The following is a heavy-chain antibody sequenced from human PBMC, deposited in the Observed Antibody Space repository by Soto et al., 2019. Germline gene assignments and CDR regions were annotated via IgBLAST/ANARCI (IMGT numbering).Heavy chain of an antibody. D-gene: IGHD2-15*01. J-gene: IGHJ5*02. Sequence: LETLSLTCAFSGCSSSSSSYCWGWIRKPPGKGLEWIGNITYSGSTNYNPSLKSRVTISVDTSKNQFSLKLSSVTAADTAVYYCARGGMGYCSGGSCYSGWFDPWGQGTLVTVSS. CDR1: GCSSSSSSYC. CDR3: ARGGMGYCSGGSCYSGWFDP. V-gene: IGHV4-39*07. CDR2: ITYSGST.